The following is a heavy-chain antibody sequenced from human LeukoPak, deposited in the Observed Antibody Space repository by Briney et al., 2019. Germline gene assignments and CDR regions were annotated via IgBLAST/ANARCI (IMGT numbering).Heavy chain of an antibody. V-gene: IGHV3-23*01. CDR1: GFTFSSYA. CDR3: AKAVVVVPAAIVSYFNY. Sequence: GGSLRLSCAASGFTFSSYAMSWVRQAPGKGLERVSAISGSGGSTYYADSVKGRFTISRDNSKNTLYLQMNSLRAEDTAVYYCAKAVVVVPAAIVSYFNYWGQGTLVTVSS. D-gene: IGHD2-2*02. CDR2: ISGSGGST. J-gene: IGHJ4*02.